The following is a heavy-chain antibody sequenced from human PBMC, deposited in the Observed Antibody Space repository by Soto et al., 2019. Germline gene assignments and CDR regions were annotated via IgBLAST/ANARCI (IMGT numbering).Heavy chain of an antibody. Sequence: SETLSLTCTVSGDSITNSNYYWGWFRQPPGKGLEWIASIYYIGSTYYNPSLKSRVTISVDTSNNQFSLNLNSVTASDTAVYYCAGRNSLASVSLDFRELSNYKWIDPWGPGTLVTVSS. CDR1: GDSITNSNYY. D-gene: IGHD3-16*02. V-gene: IGHV4-39*01. CDR3: AGRNSLASVSLDFRELSNYKWIDP. CDR2: IYYIGST. J-gene: IGHJ5*02.